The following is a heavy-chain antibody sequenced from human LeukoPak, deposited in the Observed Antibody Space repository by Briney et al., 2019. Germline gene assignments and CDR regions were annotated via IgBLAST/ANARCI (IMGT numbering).Heavy chain of an antibody. Sequence: SETLFLTCTVSGVSIRSNYWSWVRRPPGKGPEWIANINYSGATYYNPSLRSRVTISIDTSKSQFSLKLTSVTVADTAVYYCARGGHIAIPPYGFDYWGQGALVTVSS. CDR3: ARGGHIAIPPYGFDY. J-gene: IGHJ4*02. CDR2: INYSGAT. D-gene: IGHD4-17*01. V-gene: IGHV4-59*01. CDR1: GVSIRSNY.